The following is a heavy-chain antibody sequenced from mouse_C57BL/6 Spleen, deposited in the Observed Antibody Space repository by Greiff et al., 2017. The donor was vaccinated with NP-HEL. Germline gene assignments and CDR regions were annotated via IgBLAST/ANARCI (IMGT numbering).Heavy chain of an antibody. J-gene: IGHJ4*01. Sequence: VQLQQSGAELVRPGASVTLSCKASGYTFTDYEMHWVKQTPVHGLEWIGAIDPETGGTAYNQKFKGKAILTADKSSSTAYMELRSLTSEDSAVYYCTRRSKEGDYAMDYWRQGTSVTVSS. CDR3: TRRSKEGDYAMDY. CDR2: IDPETGGT. D-gene: IGHD2-5*01. V-gene: IGHV1-15*01. CDR1: GYTFTDYE.